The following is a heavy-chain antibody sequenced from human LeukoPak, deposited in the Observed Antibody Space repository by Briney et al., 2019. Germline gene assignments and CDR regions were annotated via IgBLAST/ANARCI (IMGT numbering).Heavy chain of an antibody. CDR1: GFTFSSYW. CDR3: ARAPSEIGGYYPEYFRH. CDR2: IKSDGST. Sequence: GGSLRLSCAASGFTFSSYWMHWVRQAPGKGLVWLSRIKSDGSTNYADSVKVRFTISRDNAKNTVSLQMNSLRAEDTGVYYCARAPSEIGGYYPEYFRHWGQGALVTVSS. D-gene: IGHD3-22*01. V-gene: IGHV3-74*01. J-gene: IGHJ1*01.